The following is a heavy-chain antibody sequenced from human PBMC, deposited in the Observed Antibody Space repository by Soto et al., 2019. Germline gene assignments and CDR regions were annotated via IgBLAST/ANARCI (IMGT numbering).Heavy chain of an antibody. D-gene: IGHD3-22*01. CDR3: ARQFDYDSSGYYYAY. Sequence: SVKVSCKASGVTFNRNTISWVRQAPGQGLEWMGGIIPIFGTANYAQKFQGRVTITADESTNTAYMELSRLRSEDTAVYYCARQFDYDSSGYYYAYWGQGALVTVSS. CDR1: GVTFNRNT. J-gene: IGHJ4*02. CDR2: IIPIFGTA. V-gene: IGHV1-69*13.